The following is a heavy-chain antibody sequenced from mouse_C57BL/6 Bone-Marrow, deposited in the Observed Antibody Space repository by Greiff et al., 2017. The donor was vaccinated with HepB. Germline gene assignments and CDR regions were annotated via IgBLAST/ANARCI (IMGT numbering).Heavy chain of an antibody. CDR3: ARRGFTTVAPFDY. CDR2: IYPGGGYT. J-gene: IGHJ2*01. V-gene: IGHV1-63*01. CDR1: GYTFTNYW. D-gene: IGHD1-1*01. Sequence: QVQLQQSGAELVRPGTSVKMSCKASGYTFTNYWIGWAKQRPGHGLEWIGDIYPGGGYTNYNEKFKGKATLTADKSSSTAYMQFSSLTSEDSAIYYCARRGFTTVAPFDYWGQGTTLTVSS.